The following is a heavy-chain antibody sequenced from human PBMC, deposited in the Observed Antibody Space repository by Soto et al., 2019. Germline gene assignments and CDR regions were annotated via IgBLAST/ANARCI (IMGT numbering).Heavy chain of an antibody. CDR2: IYYSGST. CDR1: GGSVSSGSYY. V-gene: IGHV4-61*01. D-gene: IGHD2-21*02. Sequence: QVQLQESGPGLVKPSETLSLTCTVSGGSVSSGSYYWSWIGQPPGKGLEWIGYIYYSGSTNYNPSLKSRVTISVDTSKNQFSLKLSSVTAADTAVYYCARVGSCGGDCYWFDPWGQGTLVTVSS. CDR3: ARVGSCGGDCYWFDP. J-gene: IGHJ5*02.